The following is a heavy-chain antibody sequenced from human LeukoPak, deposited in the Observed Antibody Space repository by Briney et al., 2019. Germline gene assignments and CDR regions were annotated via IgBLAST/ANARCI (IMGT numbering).Heavy chain of an antibody. CDR2: IYWGDDK. CDR1: GFSLSTSGVG. V-gene: IGHV2-5*02. Sequence: SGPTLVNPTQTLTLTCTFSGFSLSTSGVGGAWIRQPPGKALEWLALIYWGDDKRYNPSLKSRLTLTKDTSHNQVVLTMTNMDPVDTATSYGAHYGDSEMDYWGQGTLVTVSS. CDR3: AHYGDSEMDY. D-gene: IGHD4-17*01. J-gene: IGHJ4*02.